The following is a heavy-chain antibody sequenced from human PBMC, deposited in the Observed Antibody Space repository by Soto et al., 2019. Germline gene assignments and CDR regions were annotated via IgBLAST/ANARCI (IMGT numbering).Heavy chain of an antibody. CDR2: ISYDGSNK. Sequence: QVQLVESGGGVVQPGRSLRLSCAASGFTFSSYGMHWVRQAPGKGLEWVAVISYDGSNKYYEDSVKGRFTISRDNSKNTLYLQMNSLRAEDTAVYYCAKERTVTTLYWFDPWGQGTLVTVSS. CDR1: GFTFSSYG. CDR3: AKERTVTTLYWFDP. V-gene: IGHV3-30*18. D-gene: IGHD4-17*01. J-gene: IGHJ5*02.